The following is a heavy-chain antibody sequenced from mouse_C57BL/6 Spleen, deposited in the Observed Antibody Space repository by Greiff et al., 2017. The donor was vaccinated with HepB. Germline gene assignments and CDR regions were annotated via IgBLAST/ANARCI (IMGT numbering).Heavy chain of an antibody. V-gene: IGHV2-2*01. D-gene: IGHD1-1*01. CDR2: IWSGGST. J-gene: IGHJ4*01. CDR3: ASPLLPYAMDY. CDR1: GFSLTSYG. Sequence: VQLQESGPGLVHPSQSLSITCTVSGFSLTSYGVHWVRQSPGKGLEWLGVIWSGGSTDYNAAFISRLSISKDNSKSQVFFKMNSLQADDTAIYYCASPLLPYAMDYWGQGTSVTVSS.